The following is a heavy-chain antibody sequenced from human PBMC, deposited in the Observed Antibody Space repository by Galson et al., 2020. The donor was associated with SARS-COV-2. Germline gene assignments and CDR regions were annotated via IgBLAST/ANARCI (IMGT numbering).Heavy chain of an antibody. CDR3: AKQGLFGRFSREHIYYFDY. CDR2: IRYDGSNK. CDR1: GFTFSSYG. V-gene: IGHV3-30*02. Sequence: GGSLRLSCAASGFTFSSYGMHWVRQAPGKGLEWVAFIRYDGSNKYYADSVKGRFTISRDNSKNTLYLQMNSLRAEDTAVYYCAKQGLFGRFSREHIYYFDYWGQGTLVTVSS. J-gene: IGHJ4*02. D-gene: IGHD3-10*01.